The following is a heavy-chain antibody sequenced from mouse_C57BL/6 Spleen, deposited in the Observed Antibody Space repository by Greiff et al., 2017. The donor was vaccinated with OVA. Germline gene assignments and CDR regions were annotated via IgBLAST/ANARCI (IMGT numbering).Heavy chain of an antibody. CDR1: GYSITSGYY. CDR2: ISYDGSN. Sequence: EVQVVESGPGLVKPSQSLSLTCSVTGYSITSGYYWNWIRQFPGNKLEWMGYISYDGSNNYNPSLKNRISITRDTSKNQFFLKLNSVTTEDTATYYCASDYDYGGYGDYWGQGTTLTVSS. D-gene: IGHD2-4*01. CDR3: ASDYDYGGYGDY. J-gene: IGHJ2*01. V-gene: IGHV3-6*01.